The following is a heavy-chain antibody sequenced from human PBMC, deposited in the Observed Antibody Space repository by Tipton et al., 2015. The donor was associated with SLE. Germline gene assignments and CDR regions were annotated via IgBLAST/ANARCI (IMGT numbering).Heavy chain of an antibody. CDR3: AKAIGNQNDFWSGYYLDY. CDR2: INSDGSSA. CDR1: GFTFSSYA. V-gene: IGHV3-74*01. Sequence: SLRLSCAASGFTFSSYAMHWVRQAPGKGLVWVSRINSDGSSASYADSVKGRFTISRDNARNTLYLQMNSLRAEDTAVYYCAKAIGNQNDFWSGYYLDYWGQGTLVTVSS. J-gene: IGHJ4*02. D-gene: IGHD3-3*01.